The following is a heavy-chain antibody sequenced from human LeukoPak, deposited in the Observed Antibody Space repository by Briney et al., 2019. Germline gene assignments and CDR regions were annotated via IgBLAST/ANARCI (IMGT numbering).Heavy chain of an antibody. V-gene: IGHV1-69*05. CDR3: ASSSIAAAGRSWYYYMDV. CDR2: IIPIFGTA. J-gene: IGHJ6*03. Sequence: ASVKVSCKASGYTFTRHYMNWVRQAPGQGLEWMGGIIPIFGTANYAQKFQGRVTITTDESTSTAYMELSSLRSEDTAVYYCASSSIAAAGRSWYYYMDVWGKGTTVTVSS. D-gene: IGHD6-13*01. CDR1: GYTFTRHY.